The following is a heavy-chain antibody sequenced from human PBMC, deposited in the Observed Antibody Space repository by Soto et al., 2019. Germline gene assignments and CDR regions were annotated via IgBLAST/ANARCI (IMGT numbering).Heavy chain of an antibody. J-gene: IGHJ6*02. V-gene: IGHV1-69*12. CDR1: GGTFSTSA. CDR3: ARHKDRLQLGGNYYYSLDV. D-gene: IGHD5-12*01. Sequence: VQLEQSGPEVKKPGSSVKVSCKASGGTFSTSALSWVRQAPGQGLEWMGGIMPVFPTPDYAQKFQGRVTITADESTSPAYMELGGLTSDDTAVYYCARHKDRLQLGGNYYYSLDVWGQGTAVTVSS. CDR2: IMPVFPTP.